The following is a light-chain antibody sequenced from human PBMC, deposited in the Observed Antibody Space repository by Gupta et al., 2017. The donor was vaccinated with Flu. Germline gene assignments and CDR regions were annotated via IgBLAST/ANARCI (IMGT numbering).Light chain of an antibody. CDR3: QEYDSSPVT. CDR1: RSVISSY. CDR2: GAS. J-gene: IGKJ3*01. V-gene: IGKV3-20*01. Sequence: GTQSLSPGEGATLSCRASRSVISSYLAWYQQKPGQVPRLLIYGASSRTTGIPERFSGSGSGTDFTLTISRLEPEDVAEYYCQEYDSSPVTFGPGTKVDSK.